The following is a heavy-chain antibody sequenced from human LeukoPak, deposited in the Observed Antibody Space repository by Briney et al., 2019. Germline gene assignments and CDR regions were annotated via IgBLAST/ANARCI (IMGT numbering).Heavy chain of an antibody. D-gene: IGHD3-22*01. CDR3: ARGARDTYDSSGYYDP. CDR1: GYTFTSYG. V-gene: IGHV1-18*01. Sequence: ASVKVSCKASGYTFTSYGISWVRQAPGQGLEWMGWISAYNGNTNYAQKLQGRVTMTTDTSTSTAYMELRSLRSDDTAVYYCARGARDTYDSSGYYDPWGQGTLVTVSS. CDR2: ISAYNGNT. J-gene: IGHJ5*02.